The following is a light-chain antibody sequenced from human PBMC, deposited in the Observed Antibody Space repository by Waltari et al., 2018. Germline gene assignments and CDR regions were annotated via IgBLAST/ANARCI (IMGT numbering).Light chain of an antibody. CDR1: QSVSSN. V-gene: IGKV3-15*01. CDR2: GAS. J-gene: IGKJ1*01. Sequence: EIVMTQSPAPLSVSPGERATLSCRASQSVSSNLAWYHQKPGQAPRFLIYGASSRATGIPARFSGSGSGTEFTLTISSLQSEDFAVYYCQQYNNWPRTFGQGTKVEIK. CDR3: QQYNNWPRT.